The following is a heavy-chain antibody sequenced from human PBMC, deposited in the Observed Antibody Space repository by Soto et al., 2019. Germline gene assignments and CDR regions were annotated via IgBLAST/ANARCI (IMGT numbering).Heavy chain of an antibody. CDR3: ARGDPNWFDP. CDR2: INHSGST. D-gene: IGHD2-8*01. V-gene: IGHV4-34*01. CDR1: GGSFSGYY. J-gene: IGHJ5*02. Sequence: SETLSLTCAVYGGSFSGYYWNLIRQPPGKGLEWIGEINHSGSTNYNPSLKSRVAISVDTSKNQFSLKLTSVTAADTAVYYCARGDPNWFDPWGHGTLVTVSS.